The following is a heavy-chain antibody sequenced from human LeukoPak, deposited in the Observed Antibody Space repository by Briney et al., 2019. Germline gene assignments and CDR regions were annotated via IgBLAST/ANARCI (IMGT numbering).Heavy chain of an antibody. CDR2: IYYSGST. Sequence: SETLSLTCTVSGGSISSYYWSWIRQPPGKGLEWSGYIYYSGSTNYKPSLKSRVTIPVDTSKNQFSLKLSSVTAADTAVYYCARGDFDWLLFPYWGQGTLVTVSS. V-gene: IGHV4-59*01. J-gene: IGHJ4*02. D-gene: IGHD3-9*01. CDR3: ARGDFDWLLFPY. CDR1: GGSISSYY.